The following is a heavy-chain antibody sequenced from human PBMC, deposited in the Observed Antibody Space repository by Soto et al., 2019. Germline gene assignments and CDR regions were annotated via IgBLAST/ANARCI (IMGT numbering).Heavy chain of an antibody. D-gene: IGHD3-10*01. CDR1: GGSFSGYY. CDR2: INHSGST. V-gene: IGHV4-34*01. J-gene: IGHJ3*02. Sequence: PSETLSLTCAVYGGSFSGYYWSWIRQPPGKGLEWIGEINHSGSTNYNPSLKSRVTISVDTSKNQFSLKLSSVTAADTAVYYCARDRAMVRGTRAFDIWGQGTMVTVSS. CDR3: ARDRAMVRGTRAFDI.